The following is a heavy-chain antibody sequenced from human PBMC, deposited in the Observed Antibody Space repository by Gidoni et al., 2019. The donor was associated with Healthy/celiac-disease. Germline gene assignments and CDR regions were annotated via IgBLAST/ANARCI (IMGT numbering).Heavy chain of an antibody. J-gene: IGHJ3*02. V-gene: IGHV1-69*01. CDR2: IIPIFGTA. D-gene: IGHD3-22*01. CDR3: ARDRTDYYYDSSGSAFDI. CDR1: GGTFSSYA. Sequence: QVQLVQSGAEVKKPGSSGKGSCKASGGTFSSYAIRWVRQAPGQGLEWMGGIIPIFGTANYAQKFQGRVTITADESTSTAYMELSSLRSEDTAVYYCARDRTDYYYDSSGSAFDIWGQGTMVTVSS.